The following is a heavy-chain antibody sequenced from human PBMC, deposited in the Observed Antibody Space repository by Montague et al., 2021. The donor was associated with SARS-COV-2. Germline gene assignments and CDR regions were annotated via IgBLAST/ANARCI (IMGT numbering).Heavy chain of an antibody. CDR2: ISASSYDT. J-gene: IGHJ6*02. CDR1: EFTFSSYS. CDR3: ARVVAFYCSDTSCNWEVVSSFDGMDV. V-gene: IGHV3-21*01. Sequence: SRSLSCAASEFTFSSYSMNWVRQAPGKGLEWVSSISASSYDTHYADSVKGRFTISRDNAKNSLYLQMNNLRAEDTAVYYCARVVAFYCSDTSCNWEVVSSFDGMDVWGQGTTVTVSS. D-gene: IGHD2-2*01.